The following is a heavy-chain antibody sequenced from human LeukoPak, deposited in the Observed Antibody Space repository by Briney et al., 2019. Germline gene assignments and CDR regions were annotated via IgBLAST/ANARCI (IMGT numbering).Heavy chain of an antibody. D-gene: IGHD4-17*01. J-gene: IGHJ4*02. CDR1: GLTFRNAW. CDR3: TSTVTIISPFDY. Sequence: PGGSLRLSCGASGLTFRNAWMTWVRQAPGKGLEWVGRIKSKTDGGTTDYAAPVKGRFTISRDDSKNTLYLQMNSLKTEDTAVYYCTSTVTIISPFDYWGQGTLVTVSS. V-gene: IGHV3-15*01. CDR2: IKSKTDGGTT.